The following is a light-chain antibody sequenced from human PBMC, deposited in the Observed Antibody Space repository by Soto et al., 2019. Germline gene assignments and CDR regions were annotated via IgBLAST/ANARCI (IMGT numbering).Light chain of an antibody. Sequence: QSALTQPASVSGSPGQSITISCTGTSSDVGGYNYVSWYQQHPGKAPKLMIYDVSNRPSGVSNRFSGSKSGNTASLTISGLQAEDEADYNCSSYTSSSTYVFGPGTKLTVL. V-gene: IGLV2-14*01. CDR1: SSDVGGYNY. CDR3: SSYTSSSTYV. CDR2: DVS. J-gene: IGLJ1*01.